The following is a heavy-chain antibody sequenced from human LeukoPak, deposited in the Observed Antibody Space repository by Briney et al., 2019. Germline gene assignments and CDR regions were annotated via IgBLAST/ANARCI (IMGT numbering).Heavy chain of an antibody. Sequence: SETLSLTCAVYGGSFSGYYWSWLRQPPGKGLEWIGEINHSGSTNYNPSLKSRVTISVDTSKNQFSLKLSSVTAADTAVYYCANTVVVPAAIHNNWFDPWGQGTRVTVSS. CDR2: INHSGST. CDR1: GGSFSGYY. CDR3: ANTVVVPAAIHNNWFDP. V-gene: IGHV4-34*01. J-gene: IGHJ5*02. D-gene: IGHD2-2*02.